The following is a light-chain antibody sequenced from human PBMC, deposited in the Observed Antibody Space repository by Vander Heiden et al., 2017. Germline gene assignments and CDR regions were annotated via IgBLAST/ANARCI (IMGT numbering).Light chain of an antibody. CDR1: QSVRSSY. CDR2: GTS. Sequence: EIVLTQSPGTLSLSPGERATLSCRASQSVRSSYLAWYQQRPGQAPRLFMYGTSERATGIPDRFSGSGSGSDFTLTISRLEPEDFAVYYCQQYGSSPTFGQGTKVEIK. V-gene: IGKV3-20*01. J-gene: IGKJ1*01. CDR3: QQYGSSPT.